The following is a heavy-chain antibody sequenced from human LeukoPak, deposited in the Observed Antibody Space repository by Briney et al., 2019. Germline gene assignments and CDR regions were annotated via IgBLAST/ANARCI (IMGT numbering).Heavy chain of an antibody. D-gene: IGHD3-9*01. J-gene: IGHJ4*02. CDR1: GYTFTGYY. Sequence: ASVKVSCKASGYTFTGYYMHWVRQAPGQGLEWMGTINPNGGSTRYAQKFQGRVTMTRDTSTNTFYMELSSLRSDDTAVYYCARESNLRYFDWLLREEGYFDYWGQGTLVTVSS. CDR2: INPNGGST. V-gene: IGHV1-46*01. CDR3: ARESNLRYFDWLLREEGYFDY.